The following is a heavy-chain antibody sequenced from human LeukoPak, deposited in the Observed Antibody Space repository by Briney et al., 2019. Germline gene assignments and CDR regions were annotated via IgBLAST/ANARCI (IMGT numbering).Heavy chain of an antibody. V-gene: IGHV3-30-3*01. CDR2: ISYDGSNK. CDR1: GFTFSSYA. J-gene: IGHJ6*02. CDR3: ARGVVITDYYYYGTDV. D-gene: IGHD3-22*01. Sequence: GGSLRLSCAASGFTFSSYAMHWVRQAPGKGLEWVAVISYDGSNKYYADSVKGRFTISRDNSKNTLYLQMNSLRAEDTAVYYCARGVVITDYYYYGTDVWGQGTTVTVSS.